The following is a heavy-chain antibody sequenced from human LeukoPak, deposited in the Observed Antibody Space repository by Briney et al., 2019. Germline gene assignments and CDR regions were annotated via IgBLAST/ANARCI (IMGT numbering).Heavy chain of an antibody. CDR2: INPSGGDR. CDR1: GYTFTSYY. CDR3: ARRKTPGGTTAAFDY. V-gene: IGHV1-46*01. J-gene: IGHJ4*02. Sequence: ASVKVSCKASGYTFTSYYINWVRQAPGQGLEWMGIINPSGGDRSYAQKFQGRVTMTRDTSTSTVYMELTSLRSEDTAVYYCARRKTPGGTTAAFDYWGQGTLVTVFS. D-gene: IGHD1-1*01.